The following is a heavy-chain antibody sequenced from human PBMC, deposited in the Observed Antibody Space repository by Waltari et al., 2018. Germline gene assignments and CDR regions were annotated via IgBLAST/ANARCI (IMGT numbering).Heavy chain of an antibody. CDR1: GFSFSIYQ. V-gene: IGHV3-33*01. CDR3: ARYVGADL. CDR2: RWSDGRLG. Sequence: QVQLVESGGGVVHPGGSLGPTVVASGFSFSIYQMHWVRQAPGKGLELLAARWSDGRLGWYTYAVGGRIAISRDNSKNMVYLEMNSLRVEDTAIYYCARYVGADLWGQGARVTVSS. D-gene: IGHD3-10*02. J-gene: IGHJ4*02.